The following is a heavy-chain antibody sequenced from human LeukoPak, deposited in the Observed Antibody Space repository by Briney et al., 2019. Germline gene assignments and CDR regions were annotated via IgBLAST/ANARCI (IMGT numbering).Heavy chain of an antibody. D-gene: IGHD1-26*01. CDR1: GFTFSSYA. J-gene: IGHJ4*02. CDR2: ISYDGSNK. V-gene: IGHV3-30-3*01. CDR3: ARWELPSLFDY. Sequence: GGSLRLSCAAYGFTFSSYAMHWVRQAPGKGLEWVAVISYDGSNKYYADSVKGRFTISRDNSKNTLYLQMNSLRAEDTAVYYCARWELPSLFDYWGQGTLVTVSS.